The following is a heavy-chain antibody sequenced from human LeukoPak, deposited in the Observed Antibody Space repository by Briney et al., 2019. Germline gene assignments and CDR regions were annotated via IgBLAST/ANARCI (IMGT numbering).Heavy chain of an antibody. Sequence: GESLKISCKGSGYSFTSHRITWVRQMPGKGLEWMGRTDPSDSYTNYSPSFQGHVTISVDKSISTAYLQWSSLKASDTAMYYCARDLSRNCFDPWGQGTLVIVSS. CDR1: GYSFTSHR. CDR3: ARDLSRNCFDP. CDR2: TDPSDSYT. D-gene: IGHD3-3*01. J-gene: IGHJ5*02. V-gene: IGHV5-10-1*01.